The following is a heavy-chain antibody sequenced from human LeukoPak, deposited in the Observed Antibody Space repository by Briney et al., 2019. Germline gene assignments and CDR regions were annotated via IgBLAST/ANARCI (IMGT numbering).Heavy chain of an antibody. J-gene: IGHJ4*02. CDR1: GYTLTELS. CDR2: FDPEDGET. D-gene: IGHD2-15*01. Sequence: ASVKVSCKVSGYTLTELSMHWVRQAPGKGLEWMGGFDPEDGETIYAQKFQGRVTMTEDTSTDTAYMELSSLRSEDTAVYYCATWVIGYCSGGSCYSGSIFVDYWGQGTLVTVSS. CDR3: ATWVIGYCSGGSCYSGSIFVDY. V-gene: IGHV1-24*01.